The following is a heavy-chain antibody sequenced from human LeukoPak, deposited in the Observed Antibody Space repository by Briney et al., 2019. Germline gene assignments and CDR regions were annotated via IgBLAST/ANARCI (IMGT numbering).Heavy chain of an antibody. CDR1: GFTFSNSA. J-gene: IGHJ4*02. D-gene: IGHD3-9*01. Sequence: GGSLRLSCAASGFTFSNSAMNWVRQVPGKGLEWVSSIDYDSSHIYYAASVRGRFTISRDNARNSGYLQMNSLRVDDTAVYYCARDPLRYLRVGHYDYWGQGTLVAVSS. CDR2: IDYDSSHI. V-gene: IGHV3-21*01. CDR3: ARDPLRYLRVGHYDY.